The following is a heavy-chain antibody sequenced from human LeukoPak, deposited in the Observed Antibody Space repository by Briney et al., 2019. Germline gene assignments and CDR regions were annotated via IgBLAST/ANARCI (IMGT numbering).Heavy chain of an antibody. Sequence: SETLSLTCAVYGGSFSGYYWSWIRQPPGKGLEWIGEINHSGSTNYNPSLKSRVTISVDTSKNQFSLKLSSVTAADTAVYYCARGVETYYYGSGSINWFDPWGQGTLVTVSS. J-gene: IGHJ5*02. D-gene: IGHD3-10*01. CDR1: GGSFSGYY. CDR3: ARGVETYYYGSGSINWFDP. V-gene: IGHV4-34*01. CDR2: INHSGST.